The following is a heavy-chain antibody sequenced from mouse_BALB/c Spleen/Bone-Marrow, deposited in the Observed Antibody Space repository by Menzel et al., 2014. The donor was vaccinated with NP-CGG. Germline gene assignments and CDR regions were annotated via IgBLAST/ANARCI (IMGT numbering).Heavy chain of an antibody. D-gene: IGHD2-3*01. CDR3: ARYDGYFDY. J-gene: IGHJ2*01. CDR1: GYAFTDYL. CDR2: INPGSGST. V-gene: IGHV1-54*01. Sequence: SGAELVRPGTSVKVSCKTSGYAFTDYLMEWLKQRPGQGLEWIGVINPGSGSTNYNEKFKEKATLTADKSSSTAYIQLSSLTSDDSAVYFCARYDGYFDYWGQGTTLTVSS.